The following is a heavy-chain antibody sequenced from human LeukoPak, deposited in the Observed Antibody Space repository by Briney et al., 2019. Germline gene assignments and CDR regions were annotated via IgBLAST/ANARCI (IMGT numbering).Heavy chain of an antibody. Sequence: GGSLRLSCAASGFTFSSYAMSWVRQAPGKGLEWASGISGSGGGTYYADSLRGRFTISRDNSKNTLYLQMNSLRADNRAVYYCAKGGSGDIVVVAATRNDYWGQGTLVTVSS. CDR1: GFTFSSYA. V-gene: IGHV3-23*01. J-gene: IGHJ4*02. CDR2: ISGSGGGT. D-gene: IGHD2-15*01. CDR3: AKGGSGDIVVVAATRNDY.